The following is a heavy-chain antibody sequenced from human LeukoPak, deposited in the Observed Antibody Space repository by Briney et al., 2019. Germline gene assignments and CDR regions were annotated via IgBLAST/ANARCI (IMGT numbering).Heavy chain of an antibody. CDR1: GLTPTGYW. CDR2: IKQAGSEK. CDR3: ARVWGPKPDMPAINYYFYYYMDV. J-gene: IGHJ6*03. D-gene: IGHD5-24*01. Sequence: GRTPRPSPAPSGLTPTGYWMSWGPQASGPGLEWGANIKQAGSEKYSMDSLKGRFTTSRDNAKNSLHLQMNTLSGEDTAVYYCARVWGPKPDMPAINYYFYYYMDVWGKG. V-gene: IGHV3-7*01.